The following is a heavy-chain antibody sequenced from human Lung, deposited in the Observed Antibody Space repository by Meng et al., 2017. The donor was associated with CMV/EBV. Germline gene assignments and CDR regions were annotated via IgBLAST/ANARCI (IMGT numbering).Heavy chain of an antibody. CDR1: GFSLSTSGVG. CDR2: IYWNDDK. D-gene: IGHD6-19*01. Sequence: SGXXLVXPTQTLTLTCTFSGFSLSTSGVGVGWTRQPPGKALEWLALIYWNDDKRYSPSLKSRLTITKDTSKNQVVLTMTNMDPVDTATYYCAHRPVSGAGKEEYYFDYWXQGTLVTVSS. J-gene: IGHJ4*02. V-gene: IGHV2-5*01. CDR3: AHRPVSGAGKEEYYFDY.